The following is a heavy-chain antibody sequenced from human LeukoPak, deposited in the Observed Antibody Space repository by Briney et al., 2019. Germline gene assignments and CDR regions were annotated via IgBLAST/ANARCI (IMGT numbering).Heavy chain of an antibody. D-gene: IGHD6-19*01. CDR3: AREWGRIAVAGGPGY. J-gene: IGHJ4*02. CDR2: IWYDGHTK. CDR1: GFTFSNYC. V-gene: IGHV3-33*01. Sequence: PGRSLRLSCAVSGFTFSNYCMHWVRQAPGKGLEWLTLIWYDGHTKFYADSVKGRFTVSRDNSKNTLYLQMDNLRDEDTAVYYCAREWGRIAVAGGPGYWGQGTLVTVSS.